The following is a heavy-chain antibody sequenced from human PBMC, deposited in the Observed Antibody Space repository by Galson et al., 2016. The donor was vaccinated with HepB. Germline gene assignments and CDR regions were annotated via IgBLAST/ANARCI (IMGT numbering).Heavy chain of an antibody. Sequence: SETLSLTCTVSGDSISSSYYWVWIRQPPGKGLEWIRSMHYSGSIYSNPSLKSRVAVSLDTSKNQVSLKLTSVTAADTAVYYCARSGTTHGLVRRYYYIDVWGKGTTVTVSS. J-gene: IGHJ6*03. V-gene: IGHV4-39*01. D-gene: IGHD1-1*01. CDR2: MHYSGSI. CDR1: GDSISSSYY. CDR3: ARSGTTHGLVRRYYYIDV.